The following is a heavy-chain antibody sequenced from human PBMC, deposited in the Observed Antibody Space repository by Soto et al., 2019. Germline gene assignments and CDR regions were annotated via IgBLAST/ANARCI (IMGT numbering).Heavy chain of an antibody. J-gene: IGHJ6*02. D-gene: IGHD2-8*01. CDR1: GGTFSSYA. Sequence: SVEVSCRASGGTFSSYAISWVRPAPGQGLEWMGGIIPIFGTANYAQKFQGRVTITADESTSTAYMELSSLRSEDTAVYYCARDPGLMVYAAYYYYGMDVWGQGTTVTVSS. CDR3: ARDPGLMVYAAYYYYGMDV. CDR2: IIPIFGTA. V-gene: IGHV1-69*13.